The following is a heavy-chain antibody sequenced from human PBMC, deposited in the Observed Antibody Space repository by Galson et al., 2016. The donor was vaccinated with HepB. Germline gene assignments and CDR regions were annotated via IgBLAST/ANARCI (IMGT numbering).Heavy chain of an antibody. Sequence: ETLSLTCTVSGASISGYYLSWIRQPPGKGLEWIGYIYYSGRTNYNPSLKSRVTISVDTSKNQFSLKLSSVTAADTAVYYCARDDSGGWYGFHYGMDVWGQGTMVTVSS. D-gene: IGHD6-19*01. CDR3: ARDDSGGWYGFHYGMDV. CDR2: IYYSGRT. CDR1: GASISGYY. J-gene: IGHJ6*02. V-gene: IGHV4-59*01.